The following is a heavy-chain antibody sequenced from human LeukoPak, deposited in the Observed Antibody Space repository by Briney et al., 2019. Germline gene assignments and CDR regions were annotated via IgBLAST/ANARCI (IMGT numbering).Heavy chain of an antibody. Sequence: ASVKVSCKDSGYTFTSYGISWVRQAPGQGLEWMGWISTYNGNTNYAQKLQGRVTMNTDTSTSTAYMELRSLRSDDTAVYYCARVTGYSSGWYMSKDYYYMDVWGKGTTVTVSS. CDR3: ARVTGYSSGWYMSKDYYYMDV. V-gene: IGHV1-18*01. CDR1: GYTFTSYG. D-gene: IGHD6-19*01. J-gene: IGHJ6*03. CDR2: ISTYNGNT.